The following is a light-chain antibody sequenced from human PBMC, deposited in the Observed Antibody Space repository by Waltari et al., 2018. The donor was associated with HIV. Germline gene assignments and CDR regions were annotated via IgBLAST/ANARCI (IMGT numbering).Light chain of an antibody. J-gene: IGKJ2*01. CDR1: QTISIW. Sequence: EIQMSQSLSPPSATVGDPVPINCRASQTISIWLAWYQQKPGKAPKLLIDKASSLERGVPSRFSGSGSGTEFTLTISSLHPDDVATYYCQQYSRAMYTFGQGTKVEIK. V-gene: IGKV1-5*03. CDR2: KAS. CDR3: QQYSRAMYT.